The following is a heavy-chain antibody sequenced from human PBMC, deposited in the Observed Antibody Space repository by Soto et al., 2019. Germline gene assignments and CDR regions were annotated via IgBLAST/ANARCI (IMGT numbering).Heavy chain of an antibody. CDR3: AKESDTFDV. J-gene: IGHJ3*01. V-gene: IGHV3-33*06. CDR1: GFIFSNHF. CDR2: IWYDGNTE. Sequence: QVQLVESGGGVVQPGNSLRLSCAASGFIFSNHFMLWVRQAPGKGLEWLAGIWYDGNTEFYAESLKGRLTISRDTSKNTLYLEMSSLRAEDTAMYYCAKESDTFDVWGQGTMVIVS.